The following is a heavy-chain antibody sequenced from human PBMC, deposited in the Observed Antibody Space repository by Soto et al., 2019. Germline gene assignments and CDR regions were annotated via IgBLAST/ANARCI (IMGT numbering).Heavy chain of an antibody. CDR1: GGSFSGYY. D-gene: IGHD2-15*01. J-gene: IGHJ3*02. CDR2: INHSGST. Sequence: PSETLSLTCAVYGGSFSGYYWSWIRQPPGKGLEWIGEINHSGSTNYNPSLKSRVTISVDTSKNQFSLKLSSVTAADTIVYYCARGIVVVAATNHDAFDIWGQGTMVTVSS. V-gene: IGHV4-34*01. CDR3: ARGIVVVAATNHDAFDI.